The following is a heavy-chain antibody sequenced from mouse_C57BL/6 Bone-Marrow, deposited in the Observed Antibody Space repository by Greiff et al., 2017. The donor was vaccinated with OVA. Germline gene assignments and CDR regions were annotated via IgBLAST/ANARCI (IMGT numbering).Heavy chain of an antibody. J-gene: IGHJ3*01. V-gene: IGHV1-26*01. CDR2: INPNNGGT. CDR3: ARREGY. CDR1: GYTFTDYY. Sequence: EVQLQQSGPELVKPGASVKISCKASGYTFTDYYMNWVKQSHGKSLEWIGDINPNNGGTSYNQKFKGKATLTVDKSASTAYMELRSLTSEDSAVYYVARREGYWGQGTLVTVSA.